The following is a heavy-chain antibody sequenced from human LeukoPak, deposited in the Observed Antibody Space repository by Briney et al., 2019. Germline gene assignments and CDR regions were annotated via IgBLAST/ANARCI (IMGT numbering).Heavy chain of an antibody. V-gene: IGHV4-61*02. CDR1: GGSISSGSYY. CDR2: IYTSGST. Sequence: SETLSLTCTVSGGSISSGSYYWSWIRQPAGKGLEWIGRIYTSGSTNYNPSLKSRVTISVDTSKNQFSLKLSSVTAADTAVYYCARGWRGLTSLDYYYYMDVWGKGTTVTVSS. D-gene: IGHD2-2*01. J-gene: IGHJ6*03. CDR3: ARGWRGLTSLDYYYYMDV.